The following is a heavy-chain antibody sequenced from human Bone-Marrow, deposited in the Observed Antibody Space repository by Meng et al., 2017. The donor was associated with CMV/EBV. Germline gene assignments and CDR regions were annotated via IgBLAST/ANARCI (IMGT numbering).Heavy chain of an antibody. Sequence: GGSLRLSCAASGFTFSSYAMSWVRQAPGKGLEWVSVIYSGGSSTYYADSVKGRFTISRDNSKNTLYLHMNSLRAEDTAVYYCAKAVAEDCSSTSCYDYGANPYGKHYYGLDVWGQGTTVTVYS. V-gene: IGHV3-23*03. CDR3: AKAVAEDCSSTSCYDYGANPYGKHYYGLDV. CDR1: GFTFSSYA. D-gene: IGHD2-2*01. CDR2: IYSGGSST. J-gene: IGHJ6*02.